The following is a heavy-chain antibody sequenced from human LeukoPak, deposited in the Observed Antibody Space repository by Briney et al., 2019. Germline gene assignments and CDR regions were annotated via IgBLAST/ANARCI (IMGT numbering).Heavy chain of an antibody. J-gene: IGHJ4*02. D-gene: IGHD6-13*01. CDR2: IRSKANSYAT. CDR1: GFTFSSYA. CDR3: TRHAPGIAATDY. V-gene: IGHV3-73*01. Sequence: GGSLRLSCAASGFTFSSYAMSWVRQASGKGLEWVGRIRSKANSYATAYAASVKGRFTISRDDSKNTAYLQMNSLKTEDTAVYYCTRHAPGIAATDYWGQGTLVTVSS.